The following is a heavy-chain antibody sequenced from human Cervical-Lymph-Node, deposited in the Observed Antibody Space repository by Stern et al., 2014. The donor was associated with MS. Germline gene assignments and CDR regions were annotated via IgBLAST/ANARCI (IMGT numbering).Heavy chain of an antibody. CDR3: AKARSGYYSTSDYYGMDV. CDR1: GFTFDGYA. Sequence: EVQLVESGGGMVQPGGALRLSLAAPGFTFDGYAMPWVPQAPGRGLGWVSGIDWDSGSIGYADSVKGRFTISRENAKSSLYLQMNVLGGDDTALYYCAKARSGYYSTSDYYGMDVWGQGTTVTVSS. CDR2: IDWDSGSI. J-gene: IGHJ6*02. D-gene: IGHD3-22*01. V-gene: IGHV3-9*01.